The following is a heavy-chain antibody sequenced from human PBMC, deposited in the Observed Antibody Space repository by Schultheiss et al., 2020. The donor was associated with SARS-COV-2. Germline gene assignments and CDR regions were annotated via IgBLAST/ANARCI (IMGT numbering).Heavy chain of an antibody. Sequence: SETLSLTCAVYGGSFSGYYWSWIRQPPGKGLEWIGEINHSGSTNYNPSLKSRVTISVDTSKNQFSLKLSSVTAADTAVYYCARGRGFEDMVRGVGAFDIWGQGTMVTVSS. CDR1: GGSFSGYY. D-gene: IGHD3-10*01. CDR2: INHSGST. CDR3: ARGRGFEDMVRGVGAFDI. V-gene: IGHV4-34*01. J-gene: IGHJ3*02.